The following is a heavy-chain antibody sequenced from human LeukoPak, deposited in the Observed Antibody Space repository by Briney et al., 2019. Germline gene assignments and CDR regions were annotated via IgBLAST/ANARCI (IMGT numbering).Heavy chain of an antibody. J-gene: IGHJ6*02. CDR1: GFTFSSYS. CDR3: ARDIGGDSYGSLYYYYGMDV. D-gene: IGHD5-18*01. Sequence: KTGGSLRLSCAASGFTFSSYSMNWVRQAPGKGLEWVSSISSSSSYIYYADSVKGRFTISRDNAKNSLYLQMNSLRAEDTAVYYCARDIGGDSYGSLYYYYGMDVWGQGTTVTVSS. V-gene: IGHV3-21*01. CDR2: ISSSSSYI.